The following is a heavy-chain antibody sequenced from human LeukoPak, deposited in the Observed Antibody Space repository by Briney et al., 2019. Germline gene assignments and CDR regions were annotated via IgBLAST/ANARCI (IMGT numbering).Heavy chain of an antibody. CDR1: GGSISSYY. D-gene: IGHD4-23*01. Sequence: SETLSLTCTVSGGSISSYYWSWIRQPPGKGLEWIGYIYCSGSTNYNPSLKSRVTISVDTSKNQFSLKLSSVTAADTAVYYCARDRLRWYYWGQGTLVTVSS. J-gene: IGHJ4*02. CDR2: IYCSGST. V-gene: IGHV4-59*01. CDR3: ARDRLRWYY.